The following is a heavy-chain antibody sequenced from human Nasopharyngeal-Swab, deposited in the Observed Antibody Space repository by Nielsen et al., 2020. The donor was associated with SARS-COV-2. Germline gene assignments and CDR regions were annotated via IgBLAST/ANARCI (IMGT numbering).Heavy chain of an antibody. Sequence: GESLKISCAASGFTFSSYWMHWVRQAPGKGLVWVSRINSDGSSTSYADSVEGRFTISRDNAKNTLYLQMNSLRAEDTAVYYCARPGAGKLDYWGQGTLVTVSS. CDR1: GFTFSSYW. D-gene: IGHD6-19*01. J-gene: IGHJ4*02. CDR2: INSDGSST. CDR3: ARPGAGKLDY. V-gene: IGHV3-74*01.